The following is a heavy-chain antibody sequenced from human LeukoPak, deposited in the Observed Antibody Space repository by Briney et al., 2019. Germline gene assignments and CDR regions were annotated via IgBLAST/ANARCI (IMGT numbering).Heavy chain of an antibody. CDR2: INSDGTST. CDR1: GFIFSDYD. CDR3: ARAREMATNHNADT. Sequence: PGGSLRLSCAASGFIFSDYDMNWVRQAPGKGLVWVSRINSDGTSTSYADSVKGRFTISRDNAKNTLYLQMNSLRAEDTAVYYCARAREMATNHNADTWGQGTLVTVSS. V-gene: IGHV3-74*01. D-gene: IGHD5-24*01. J-gene: IGHJ5*02.